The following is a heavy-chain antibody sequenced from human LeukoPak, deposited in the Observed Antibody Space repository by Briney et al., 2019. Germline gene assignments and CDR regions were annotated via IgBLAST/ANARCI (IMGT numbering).Heavy chain of an antibody. J-gene: IGHJ4*02. CDR3: ARRASSSWYYFDY. CDR1: GGSISSGSYY. D-gene: IGHD6-13*01. Sequence: SETLSLTCTVSGGSISSGSYYWSWIRQPPGKGLEWIGEINHSGSTNYNPSLKSRVTISVDTSKNQFSLKLSSVTAADTAVYYCARRASSSWYYFDYWGQGTLVTVSS. CDR2: INHSGST. V-gene: IGHV4-39*07.